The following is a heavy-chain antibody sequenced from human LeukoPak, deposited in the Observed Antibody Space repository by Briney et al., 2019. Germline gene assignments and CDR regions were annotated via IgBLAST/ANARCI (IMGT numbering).Heavy chain of an antibody. D-gene: IGHD3-16*01. CDR1: GGSISSYY. CDR3: ARGQTPGGIDY. V-gene: IGHV4-59*01. J-gene: IGHJ4*02. Sequence: SETLSLTCTVSGGSISSYYWSWIRQPPGKGLEWIGYIYYSGSTNYNPSLKSRVTISVDTSKNQFSLKLSSVTAADTAVYCCARGQTPGGIDYWGQGTLVTVSS. CDR2: IYYSGST.